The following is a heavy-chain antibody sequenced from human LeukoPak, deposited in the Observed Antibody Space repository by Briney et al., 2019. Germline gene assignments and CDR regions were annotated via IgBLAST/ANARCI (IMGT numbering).Heavy chain of an antibody. CDR1: GGTFISYA. J-gene: IGHJ3*02. Sequence: SVKVSFTASGGTFISYAISWVRQAPGQGLEWMGGIIAIFGTASYAQKFQGRVTITTDESTSTDYMELSSLRSEDTAVYYCARGRFGGAREHAFDIWGQGTMVTGSS. V-gene: IGHV1-69*05. CDR2: IIAIFGTA. D-gene: IGHD3-16*01. CDR3: ARGRFGGAREHAFDI.